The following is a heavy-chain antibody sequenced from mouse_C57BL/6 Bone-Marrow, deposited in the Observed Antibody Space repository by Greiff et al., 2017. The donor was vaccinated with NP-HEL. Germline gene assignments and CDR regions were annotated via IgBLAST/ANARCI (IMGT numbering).Heavy chain of an antibody. J-gene: IGHJ2*01. Sequence: QVQLQQPGAELVMPGASVKLSCKASGYTFTSYWMHWVKQRPGQGLEWIGEIDPSDSYTNYNQKFKGKSTLTVDKSSSTAYMQLSSLTSEDSAVYYCARCGTTVVGPGYWGQGTTLTVSS. CDR3: ARCGTTVVGPGY. D-gene: IGHD1-1*01. CDR1: GYTFTSYW. V-gene: IGHV1-69*01. CDR2: IDPSDSYT.